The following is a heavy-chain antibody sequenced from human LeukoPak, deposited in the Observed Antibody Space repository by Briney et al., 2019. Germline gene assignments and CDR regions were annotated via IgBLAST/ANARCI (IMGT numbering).Heavy chain of an antibody. CDR1: GFTVSNNH. D-gene: IGHD6-19*01. J-gene: IGHJ4*02. V-gene: IGHV3-66*02. Sequence: TGGSLRLSCVASGFTVSNNHMSWVRQAPGKGLEWVSIIYNDGNTYYADSVKGRFTISRDNSKNTLYLQMNSLRVEDTAVYYCARETTDGIAVAGLDYWGQGTLVTVSS. CDR3: ARETTDGIAVAGLDY. CDR2: IYNDGNT.